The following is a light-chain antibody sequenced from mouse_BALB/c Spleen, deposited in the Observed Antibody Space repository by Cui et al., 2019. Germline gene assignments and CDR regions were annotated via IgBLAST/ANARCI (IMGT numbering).Light chain of an antibody. CDR1: SSVSY. V-gene: IGKV4-80*01. Sequence: QIVLTKSPAIMFASLGEEITLTCSASSSVSYMHWYQQKSGTSPKLLIYSTSNLASGVPSRFSGSGPGTFYSLTISSVEAEDAADYYCHQWSSYPWTFGGGTKLEIK. CDR3: HQWSSYPWT. J-gene: IGKJ1*01. CDR2: STS.